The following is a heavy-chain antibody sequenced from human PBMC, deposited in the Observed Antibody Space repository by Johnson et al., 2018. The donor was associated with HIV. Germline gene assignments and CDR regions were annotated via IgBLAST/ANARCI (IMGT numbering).Heavy chain of an antibody. V-gene: IGHV3-66*01. CDR1: GFTVSSNY. Sequence: EQLVESGGGLVQPGGSLRLSCAASGFTVSSNYMSWVRQAPGKGLEWVSLIYSGGTTYYADSVKGRFTISRDNSKNTLFLQMNSLRAEDTAVYFCAKDRSRWYPFDAFDIWGQGTMVTVSS. CDR2: IYSGGTT. J-gene: IGHJ3*02. D-gene: IGHD6-13*01. CDR3: AKDRSRWYPFDAFDI.